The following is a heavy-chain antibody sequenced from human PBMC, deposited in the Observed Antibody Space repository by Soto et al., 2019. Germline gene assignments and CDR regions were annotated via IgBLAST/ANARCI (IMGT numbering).Heavy chain of an antibody. CDR1: GFTFSSYW. D-gene: IGHD1-26*01. J-gene: IGHJ6*02. V-gene: IGHV3-74*01. CDR2: IKSDGSDT. Sequence: EVQLVESGGGLVQPGGSLRLSCAASGFTFSSYWMHWVRQGPGKGLVWVSRIKSDGSDTSYADSLKGRFTISSDNANNTLYLQMNSLRAEDTAVYYCARLPTGRGYYYGLDVWGQGTTVTVSS. CDR3: ARLPTGRGYYYGLDV.